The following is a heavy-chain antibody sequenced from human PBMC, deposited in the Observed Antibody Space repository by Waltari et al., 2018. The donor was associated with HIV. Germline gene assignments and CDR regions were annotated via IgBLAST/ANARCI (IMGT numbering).Heavy chain of an antibody. CDR2: IWSDGTNK. CDR1: GFTFSNYR. Sequence: QVQLVDSGGGVVQPGRSLRLSCAASGFTFSNYRMHWVRQTPGRGLEWLAVIWSDGTNKYYADSVKGRFTISRDNSKNTLFLQMNKLRVEDTAVYYCVRDKGDSSFDWYFDVWGRGTLVTVSS. J-gene: IGHJ2*01. D-gene: IGHD1-26*01. CDR3: VRDKGDSSFDWYFDV. V-gene: IGHV3-33*01.